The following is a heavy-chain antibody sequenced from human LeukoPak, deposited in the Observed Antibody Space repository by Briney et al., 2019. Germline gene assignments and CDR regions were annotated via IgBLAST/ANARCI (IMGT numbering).Heavy chain of an antibody. CDR1: GFTFNVYG. V-gene: IGHV3-33*01. Sequence: GSLRLSCAASGFTFNVYGIHWVRQAPGKGLEWVAVIWNDGSNKYYADSVKGRFTISRDNSKDTLYLKMDSLRAEDTAVYYCARGLRWHDYWGQGTLVTVSS. D-gene: IGHD4-23*01. CDR2: IWNDGSNK. CDR3: ARGLRWHDY. J-gene: IGHJ4*02.